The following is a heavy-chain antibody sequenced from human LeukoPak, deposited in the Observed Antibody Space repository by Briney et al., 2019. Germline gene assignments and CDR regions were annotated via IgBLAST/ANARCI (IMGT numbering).Heavy chain of an antibody. CDR3: ARTRSSGYLTFDY. D-gene: IGHD3-22*01. V-gene: IGHV3-13*01. CDR1: GFTLSNYA. J-gene: IGHJ4*02. CDR2: LGTAGDT. Sequence: GGSLRLSCAASGFTLSNYAMHWVRQPAGEGLEWVSALGTAGDTFYPGSVKGRFAISRDNAKKSLFLQMNSLRAEDTAVYYCARTRSSGYLTFDYWGQGILVTVSS.